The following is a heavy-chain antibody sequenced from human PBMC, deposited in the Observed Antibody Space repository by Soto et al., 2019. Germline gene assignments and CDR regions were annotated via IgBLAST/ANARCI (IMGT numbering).Heavy chain of an antibody. CDR3: AKTAGDCSGGSCYSQGFDI. J-gene: IGHJ3*02. CDR2: ISGSGGRT. Sequence: EVQLLESGGGLVQPGGSLRLSCAASGFTFSSYVMSWVRQAPGKGLEWVSTISGSGGRTYYADSVKGRFTISRDNSKNTLYVEMNSLRAEDTAVYYCAKTAGDCSGGSCYSQGFDIWGQGTVVTVSS. D-gene: IGHD2-15*01. CDR1: GFTFSSYV. V-gene: IGHV3-23*01.